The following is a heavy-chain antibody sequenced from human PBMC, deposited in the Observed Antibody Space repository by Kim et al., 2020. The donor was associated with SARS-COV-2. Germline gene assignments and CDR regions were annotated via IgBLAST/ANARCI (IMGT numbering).Heavy chain of an antibody. Sequence: SGPTLVKPTQTLTLTCTFSGFSINTTGVGVGWIRQPPGKALEWLALIYWDDDQRYSPSLKSRLTISKDTSQNQVVLTMTNMDPVDTGTYYCAHRRHPISGRSSYTFFDYWGQGTLVTVSS. CDR2: IYWDDDQ. J-gene: IGHJ4*02. V-gene: IGHV2-5*02. D-gene: IGHD3-22*01. CDR1: GFSINTTGVG. CDR3: AHRRHPISGRSSYTFFDY.